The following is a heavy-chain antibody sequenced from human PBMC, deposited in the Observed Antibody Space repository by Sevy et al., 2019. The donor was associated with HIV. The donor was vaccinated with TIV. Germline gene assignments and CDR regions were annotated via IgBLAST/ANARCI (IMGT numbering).Heavy chain of an antibody. CDR1: GFSFSNYW. V-gene: IGHV3-7*04. D-gene: IGHD3-22*01. Sequence: GESLKISCAASGFSFSNYWIHWVRQAPGKGLEWVANIKQDESEKYYVASVKGRFTISRDNAKNSLYLQMNSLRPEDTAVYYCARGNSGSFDYWGQGTLVTVSS. CDR2: IKQDESEK. CDR3: ARGNSGSFDY. J-gene: IGHJ4*02.